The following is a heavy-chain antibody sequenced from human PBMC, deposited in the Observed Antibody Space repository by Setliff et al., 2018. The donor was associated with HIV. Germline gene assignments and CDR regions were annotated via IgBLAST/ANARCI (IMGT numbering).Heavy chain of an antibody. V-gene: IGHV3-30*01. CDR2: ISYDGSNQ. D-gene: IGHD3-22*01. CDR3: ARGRNYDSSGYGDYYYYMDV. J-gene: IGHJ6*03. CDR1: GFTFTSYA. Sequence: PGGSLRLSCAASGFTFTSYAMHWVRQAPGKGLEWVALISYDGSNQFYADSVKGRFTISRDTSKNTLFLQMNSLRTEDTAVYYCARGRNYDSSGYGDYYYYMDVWGKGTTVTVSS.